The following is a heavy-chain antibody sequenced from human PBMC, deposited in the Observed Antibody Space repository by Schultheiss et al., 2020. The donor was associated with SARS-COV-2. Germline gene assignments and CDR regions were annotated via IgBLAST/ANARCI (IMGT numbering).Heavy chain of an antibody. V-gene: IGHV4-31*03. D-gene: IGHD2-2*01. CDR1: GGSISSGGYY. CDR3: ARAGGVVVVPAAFGWFDP. Sequence: SETLSLTCTVSGGSISSGGYYWSWIRQHPGKGLEWIGYIYYSGSTYYNPSLKSRVTISVDTSKNQFSLKLSSVTAADTAVYYCARAGGVVVVPAAFGWFDPWGQGTLVTVSS. CDR2: IYYSGST. J-gene: IGHJ5*02.